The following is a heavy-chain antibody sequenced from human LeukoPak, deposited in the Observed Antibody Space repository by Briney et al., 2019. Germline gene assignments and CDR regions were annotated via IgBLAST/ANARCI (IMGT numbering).Heavy chain of an antibody. CDR2: IYSSGST. CDR1: GGSISGYY. CDR3: ARDNSGWYNWFDP. V-gene: IGHV4-4*07. Sequence: SETLSLTCSVSGGSISGYYWSWIRQPAGKGLEWIGHIYSSGSTNYSPSLKSRVTMSVDTSKNHFSLKLSSVTAADTAVYYCARDNSGWYNWFDPWGQGTLVTVSS. D-gene: IGHD6-19*01. J-gene: IGHJ5*02.